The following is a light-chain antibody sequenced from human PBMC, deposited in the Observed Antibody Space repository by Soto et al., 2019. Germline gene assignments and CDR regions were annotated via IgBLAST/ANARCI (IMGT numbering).Light chain of an antibody. Sequence: QSVLTQPASVSGSPGQSITISCTGTSSDVGGYNYVSWYQQHPGKAPKLMIYDVSNRPSGVSNRFSGSKSGNTDSLTISGLQAEDEADYYCSSYTSSSTLDVVFGGGTKVTVL. CDR3: SSYTSSSTLDVV. J-gene: IGLJ2*01. CDR2: DVS. CDR1: SSDVGGYNY. V-gene: IGLV2-14*01.